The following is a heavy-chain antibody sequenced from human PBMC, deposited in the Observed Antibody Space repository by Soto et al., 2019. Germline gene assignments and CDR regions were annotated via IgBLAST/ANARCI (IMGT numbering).Heavy chain of an antibody. Sequence: EVQLVQSGAEVKKPGESLKISCKGSGYSFISYWIGWVRQMPGKGLEWMGIIYPGDSDTIYSPSFQGQVTTSADKSISTDYLQWSSLKASDTAMYYCARTSAAGKYYDGMDLWGQGTTVTVSS. V-gene: IGHV5-51*01. CDR3: ARTSAAGKYYDGMDL. J-gene: IGHJ6*02. D-gene: IGHD6-13*01. CDR2: IYPGDSDT. CDR1: GYSFISYW.